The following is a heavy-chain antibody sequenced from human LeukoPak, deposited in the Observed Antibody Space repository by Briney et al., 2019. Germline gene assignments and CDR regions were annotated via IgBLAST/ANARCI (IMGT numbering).Heavy chain of an antibody. CDR1: GFIFDDSA. V-gene: IGHV3-43*02. J-gene: IGHJ4*02. CDR3: ARSSGPYRHFDY. CDR2: ITGDGLTT. D-gene: IGHD2-15*01. Sequence: GGSLRLSCAAAGFIFDDSAMHWVRHAPGKGLEWVSLITGDGLTTYYADSVKGRFTISRDNSKNSLYLQMNSLRTEDTALYYCARSSGPYRHFDYWGQGTLVTVSS.